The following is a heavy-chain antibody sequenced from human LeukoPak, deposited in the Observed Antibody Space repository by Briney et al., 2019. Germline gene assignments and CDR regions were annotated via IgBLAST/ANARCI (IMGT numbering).Heavy chain of an antibody. D-gene: IGHD1-26*01. CDR3: AREFYSGSYYRFDP. CDR2: IYTSGSP. V-gene: IGHV4-4*07. Sequence: SETLSLTCTVSGGSISSHYWSWIRQPAGKGLEWIGRIYTSGSPNYNPSLKSRVTMSVDTSKNQFSLKLSSVTAADTAVYYCAREFYSGSYYRFDPWGQGTLVTVSS. J-gene: IGHJ5*02. CDR1: GGSISSHY.